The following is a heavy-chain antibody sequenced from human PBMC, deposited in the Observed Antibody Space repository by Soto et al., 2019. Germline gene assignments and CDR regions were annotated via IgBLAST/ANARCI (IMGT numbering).Heavy chain of an antibody. CDR1: GGTVSNSA. CDR2: IIPIFGPA. V-gene: IGHV1-69*01. J-gene: IGHJ4*02. Sequence: QVQLVQSGAEVKKPGSSVKVSCKASGGTVSNSAISWLRQAPGQGLEWMGGIIPIFGPAIYARKFRGRVTITADESTSTAYMELTTLRSEDTAVYYCGRGSSRTKVEYWGQGTQVTVSS. D-gene: IGHD6-13*01. CDR3: GRGSSRTKVEY.